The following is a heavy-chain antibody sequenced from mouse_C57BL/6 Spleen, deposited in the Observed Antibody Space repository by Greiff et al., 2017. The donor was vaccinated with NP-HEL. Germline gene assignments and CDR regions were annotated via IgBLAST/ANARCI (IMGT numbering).Heavy chain of an antibody. CDR2: IWGVGST. Sequence: LQESGPGLVAPSQSLSITCTVSGFSLTSYGVDWVRQSPGKGLEWLGVIWGVGSTNYNSALKSRLSISKDNSKSQVFLKMNSLQTDDTAMYYCASGYPRGFAYWGQGTLVTVSA. J-gene: IGHJ3*01. CDR1: GFSLTSYG. D-gene: IGHD5-1-1*01. CDR3: ASGYPRGFAY. V-gene: IGHV2-6*01.